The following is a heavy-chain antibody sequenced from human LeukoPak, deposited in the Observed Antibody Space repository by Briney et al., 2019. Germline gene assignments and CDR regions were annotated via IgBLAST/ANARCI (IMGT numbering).Heavy chain of an antibody. D-gene: IGHD3-22*01. V-gene: IGHV4-59*12. CDR1: GGSISRYY. CDR3: ARERYYDSSGYSDAFDI. J-gene: IGHJ3*02. CDR2: IYYSGST. Sequence: SETLSLTCTVSGGSISRYYWSWIRQPPGKGLEWIGYIYYSGSTNYNPSLKSRVTISVDTSKNQFSLKLSSVTAADTAVYYCARERYYDSSGYSDAFDIWGQGTMVTVSS.